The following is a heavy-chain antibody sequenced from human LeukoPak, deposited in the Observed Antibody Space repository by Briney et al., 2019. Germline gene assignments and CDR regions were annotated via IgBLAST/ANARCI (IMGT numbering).Heavy chain of an antibody. CDR1: GFSFNNYV. CDR2: ISYDAINK. Sequence: PGGSLRLSCAASGFSFNNYVMHWVRQGPGKGLQWLSFISYDAINKYYADSVKGRFTISRDNSKNTLFLEMNSLRAEDTAMYYCARDYSNNWYRGVQALDMWGQGTMVTVSP. V-gene: IGHV3-30-3*01. D-gene: IGHD6-13*01. J-gene: IGHJ3*02. CDR3: ARDYSNNWYRGVQALDM.